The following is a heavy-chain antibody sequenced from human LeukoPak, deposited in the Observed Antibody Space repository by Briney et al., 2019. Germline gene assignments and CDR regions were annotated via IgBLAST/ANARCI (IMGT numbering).Heavy chain of an antibody. V-gene: IGHV3-11*01. J-gene: IGHJ4*02. D-gene: IGHD3-3*01. Sequence: TGGSLRLSCAASGFTFSDYYMSWIRQAPGKGLEWVSYISSSGSTIYYADSVKGRFTISRDNAKNSLYLQMNSLRAEDTAVYYCARDAYYDFWSGYYIDYWGQGTLVTVSS. CDR3: ARDAYYDFWSGYYIDY. CDR2: ISSSGSTI. CDR1: GFTFSDYY.